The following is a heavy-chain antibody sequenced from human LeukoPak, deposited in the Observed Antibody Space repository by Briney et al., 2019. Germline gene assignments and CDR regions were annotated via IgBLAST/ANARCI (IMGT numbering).Heavy chain of an antibody. V-gene: IGHV3-23*01. Sequence: GGSLRLSCAASGFTFSSYAMSWVRQAPGKGLEWVSAISGSGGSTYYADSVKGRFTISRDNSKNTLYLQMNSLRAEDTAVYYCAKDLHRNIVVVVAATPFDYWGQGTLVTVSP. CDR3: AKDLHRNIVVVVAATPFDY. CDR2: ISGSGGST. CDR1: GFTFSSYA. J-gene: IGHJ4*02. D-gene: IGHD2-15*01.